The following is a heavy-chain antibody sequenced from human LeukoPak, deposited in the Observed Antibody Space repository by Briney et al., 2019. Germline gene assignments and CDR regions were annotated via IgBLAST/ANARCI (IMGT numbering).Heavy chain of an antibody. CDR2: ISYDGSNK. V-gene: IGHV3-30-3*01. D-gene: IGHD3-16*01. CDR1: GFTFSSYA. J-gene: IGHJ4*02. CDR3: ARGIMAAAFDY. Sequence: GGSLRVSCAASGFTFSSYAMHWVRQAPGNGLEWVAVISYDGSNKYYADSVKGRFTISRDNSKNTLYLQMNSLRAEDTAVYYCARGIMAAAFDYWGQGTLVTVSS.